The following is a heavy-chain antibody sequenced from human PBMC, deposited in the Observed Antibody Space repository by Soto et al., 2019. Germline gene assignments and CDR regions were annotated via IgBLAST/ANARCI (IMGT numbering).Heavy chain of an antibody. J-gene: IGHJ4*02. D-gene: IGHD3-16*01. V-gene: IGHV1-46*01. CDR1: GYTFTSYY. Sequence: ASVKVSCKASGYTFTSYYMHWVRQAPGQGLEWMGIINPSGGSTSYAQKFQGRVTMTRDTSTSTVYMELSSLRSEDTALYYCGKSHHWWSLRSDYWGLGTLVTVSS. CDR2: INPSGGST. CDR3: GKSHHWWSLRSDY.